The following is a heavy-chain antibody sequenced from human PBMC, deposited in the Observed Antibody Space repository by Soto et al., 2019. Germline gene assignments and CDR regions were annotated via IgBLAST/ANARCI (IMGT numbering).Heavy chain of an antibody. Sequence: PSQTLSLTCVVSGASVSSKSAAWNWIRPSPSRGLEWLGRTYYRSKWYNDYAVSVKSRITINPDTSKNQFSLHLNSVTPEDTAVYYCATFLSTTSPDVWGEGTTVSVSS. CDR3: ATFLSTTSPDV. J-gene: IGHJ6*04. V-gene: IGHV6-1*01. CDR2: TYYRSKWYN. CDR1: GASVSSKSAA. D-gene: IGHD2-2*01.